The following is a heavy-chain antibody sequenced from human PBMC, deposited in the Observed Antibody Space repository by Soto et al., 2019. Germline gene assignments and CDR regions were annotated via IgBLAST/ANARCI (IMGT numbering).Heavy chain of an antibody. Sequence: SETLSLTCTVSGGSISSGGYYWSWIRQHPWKGLEWIGYIYYSGSTYYNPSLKSRVTISVDTSKNQFSLKLSSVTAADTAVYYCARDPMYSGSYRWFDPWGQGXLVTVSS. CDR1: GGSISSGGYY. CDR3: ARDPMYSGSYRWFDP. J-gene: IGHJ5*02. D-gene: IGHD1-26*01. CDR2: IYYSGST. V-gene: IGHV4-31*02.